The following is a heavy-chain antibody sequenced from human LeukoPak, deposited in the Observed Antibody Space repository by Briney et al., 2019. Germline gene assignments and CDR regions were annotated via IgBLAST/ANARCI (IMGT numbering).Heavy chain of an antibody. V-gene: IGHV3-23*01. D-gene: IGHD4-11*01. CDR1: GFTFPNYV. CDR2: ISGSGGNT. Sequence: GGSLRLSCAASGFTFPNYVMSWVRQAPGKGPEWVSGISGSGGNTYYADSVKGRFTISRDNSKNTLYLQMNSLRAEDAAVYYCANEYSKGDVWGQGTMVTVSS. CDR3: ANEYSKGDV. J-gene: IGHJ3*01.